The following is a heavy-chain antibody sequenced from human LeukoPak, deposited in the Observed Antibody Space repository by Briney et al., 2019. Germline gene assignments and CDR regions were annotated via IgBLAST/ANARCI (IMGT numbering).Heavy chain of an antibody. CDR1: GDSVSSNSAA. J-gene: IGHJ3*02. CDR2: TYYRSKWYN. V-gene: IGHV6-1*01. D-gene: IGHD1-26*01. Sequence: SQTLSLTCAISGDSVSSNSAAWNWIRQSPSRGLEWLGRTYYRSKWYNDYAVSARSRITINPDTSKNQFSLQLNSVTPEDTAVYYCAREFMVGARGSGKGAFDIWGQGTMVTVSS. CDR3: AREFMVGARGSGKGAFDI.